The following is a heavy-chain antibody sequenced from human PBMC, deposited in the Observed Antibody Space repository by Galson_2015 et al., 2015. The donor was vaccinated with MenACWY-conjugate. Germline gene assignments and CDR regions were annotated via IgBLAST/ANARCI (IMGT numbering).Heavy chain of an antibody. CDR1: GFAFSNYC. Sequence: SLRLSCAASGFAFSNYCMHWVRQAPGKGLECVSRICAGGISIMYGDSVRGRFTISRDDAENTLYLQMDGLRADDTAVYFCVRGSSGWRGMDIWGPGTTVTVSS. J-gene: IGHJ6*02. V-gene: IGHV3-74*03. CDR3: VRGSSGWRGMDI. D-gene: IGHD6-19*01. CDR2: ICAGGISI.